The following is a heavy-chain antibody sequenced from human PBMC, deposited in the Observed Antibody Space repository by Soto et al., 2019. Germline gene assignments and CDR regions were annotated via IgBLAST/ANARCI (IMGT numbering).Heavy chain of an antibody. CDR3: ARAIAARPRDYYYYGMDV. Sequence: QVQLVQSGAEVKKPGSSVKVSCKASGGTFSSYAISWVRQAPGQGLEWMGGIIPIFGTANYAQKFQGRVTITADESTSTAYMELSSLRSEDMAVYYCARAIAARPRDYYYYGMDVWGQGTTVTVSS. D-gene: IGHD6-6*01. CDR2: IIPIFGTA. J-gene: IGHJ6*02. CDR1: GGTFSSYA. V-gene: IGHV1-69*01.